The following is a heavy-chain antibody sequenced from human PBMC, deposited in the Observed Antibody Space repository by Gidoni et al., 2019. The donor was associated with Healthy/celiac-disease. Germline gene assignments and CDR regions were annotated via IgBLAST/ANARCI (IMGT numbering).Heavy chain of an antibody. CDR3: AAAEVTGGAFDI. CDR2: IYYSGST. CDR1: GGSISSSSYY. Sequence: QLQLQESGPGLVKPSKTLSLTCTVSGGSISSSSYYWGWIRQPPGKGLEWIGSIYYSGSTYYNPSLKSRVTISVDTSKNQFSLKLSSVTAADTAVYYWAAAEVTGGAFDIWGQGTMVTVSS. J-gene: IGHJ3*02. D-gene: IGHD2-21*02. V-gene: IGHV4-39*01.